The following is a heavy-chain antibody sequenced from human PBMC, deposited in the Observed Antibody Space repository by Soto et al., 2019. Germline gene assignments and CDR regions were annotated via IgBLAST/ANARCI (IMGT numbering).Heavy chain of an antibody. CDR2: IIPISETT. J-gene: IGHJ6*02. V-gene: IGHV1-69*01. CDR1: GGTFSSYA. D-gene: IGHD2-2*01. Sequence: QVQLVQSGAEVKKPGSSVKVSCKASGGTFSSYAISWVRQAPGQGLEWMGGIIPISETTNYAQKIQGRVTITADESKHTAYMELSSLRSEDTAVYYCARSQGSSTSLEIYYYYYYGMDVWGQGTTVTVSS. CDR3: ARSQGSSTSLEIYYYYYYGMDV.